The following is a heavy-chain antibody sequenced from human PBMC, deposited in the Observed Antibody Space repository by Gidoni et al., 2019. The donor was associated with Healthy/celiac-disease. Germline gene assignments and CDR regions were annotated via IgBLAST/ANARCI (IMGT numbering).Heavy chain of an antibody. J-gene: IGHJ6*02. CDR1: GFTLSSFG. D-gene: IGHD3-22*01. CDR2: ISYNGSNK. Sequence: QVQLVESGGGVVQPGRSLRLSCAASGFTLSSFGMPWVRQAPGKGLEWVAVISYNGSNKYYADSVKGRFTISRDNSKNTLYLQMNSLRAEDTAVYYCAKSYDSSGYYSNYYYYGMDVWGQGTTVTVSS. CDR3: AKSYDSSGYYSNYYYYGMDV. V-gene: IGHV3-30*18.